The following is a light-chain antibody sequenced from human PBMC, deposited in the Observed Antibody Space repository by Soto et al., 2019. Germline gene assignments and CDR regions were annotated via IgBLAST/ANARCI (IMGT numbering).Light chain of an antibody. J-gene: IGKJ1*01. Sequence: ETVLTQSPGTLSLSPGERATLSCRASQAIRSNYLAWYRQTPGQAPRLLIYGASNRATGIADRFSGSGSGTDFTLXXSRLEPEDFALYYCQQYGSSPWTFGQGTKVEIK. CDR3: QQYGSSPWT. CDR2: GAS. CDR1: QAIRSNY. V-gene: IGKV3-20*01.